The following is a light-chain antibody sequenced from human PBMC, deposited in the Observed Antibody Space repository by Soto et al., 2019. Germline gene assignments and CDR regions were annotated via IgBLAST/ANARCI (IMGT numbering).Light chain of an antibody. J-gene: IGKJ4*01. CDR1: QTINSD. Sequence: DIQVTQSPSSLSASVGDRVTITCRASQTINSDLNWYQHKAGKAPKLLIYTASSLQTGVPSRFSGSGTGTDFTLTISSVQPEDFATYYCQQSHRPPPTFGGETRVEIK. CDR3: QQSHRPPPT. CDR2: TAS. V-gene: IGKV1-39*01.